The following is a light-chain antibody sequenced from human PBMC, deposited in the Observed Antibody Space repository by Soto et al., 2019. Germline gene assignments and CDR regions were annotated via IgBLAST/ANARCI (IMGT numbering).Light chain of an antibody. Sequence: EIVLTQSPAALSVSPGERVTLSCRASQGIGDTLAWYQQKPGQTPRLLIYDSSTRAIGIPIRFSGSRSGTEFILTLNGLQFEDFAVYYCQRYNNWPLTFGGGTKVEIK. CDR3: QRYNNWPLT. CDR2: DSS. J-gene: IGKJ4*01. V-gene: IGKV3-15*01. CDR1: QGIGDT.